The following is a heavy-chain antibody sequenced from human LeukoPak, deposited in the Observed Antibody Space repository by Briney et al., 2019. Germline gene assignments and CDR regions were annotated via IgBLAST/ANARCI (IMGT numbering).Heavy chain of an antibody. Sequence: PSETLSLTCSVSGGSISSGTYYWSWIRQPAGRGLEWIGRIYTSGSTNYNPSLKSRVTISLETSKNQFSLKLSSLTAADTAVYYCARVHDYSNYDYYYYMDVWGKGTTVTISS. CDR1: GGSISSGTYY. D-gene: IGHD4-11*01. CDR3: ARVHDYSNYDYYYYMDV. V-gene: IGHV4-61*02. CDR2: IYTSGST. J-gene: IGHJ6*03.